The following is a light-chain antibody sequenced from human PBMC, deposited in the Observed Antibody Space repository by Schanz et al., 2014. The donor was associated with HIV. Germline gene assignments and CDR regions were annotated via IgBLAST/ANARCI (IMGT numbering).Light chain of an antibody. Sequence: QSALTQPASVSGSPGQSITISCTGSSSDVGTYNSVSWYHQHPGKAPKLIIYGVANRPSGVSHRFSGSKSGNTASLTISGLQAEDEADYYCCSYTTTSTYVFGAGTKVTVL. J-gene: IGLJ1*01. CDR1: SSDVGTYNS. CDR2: GVA. V-gene: IGLV2-14*03. CDR3: CSYTTTSTYV.